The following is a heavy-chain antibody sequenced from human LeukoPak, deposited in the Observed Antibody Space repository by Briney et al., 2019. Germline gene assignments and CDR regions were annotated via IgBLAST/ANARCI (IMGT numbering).Heavy chain of an antibody. CDR2: IYYSGST. J-gene: IGHJ4*02. D-gene: IGHD1-14*01. V-gene: IGHV4-59*01. CDR1: GVSISSYY. CDR3: APLTAIDHPFDY. Sequence: SETLSLTCTVSGVSISSYYWSWIRQPPGKGLEWIGYIYYSGSTNYNPSLKSRVTISVDTSKNQFSLKLSSVTAADTAVYYCAPLTAIDHPFDYWGQGTLVTVSS.